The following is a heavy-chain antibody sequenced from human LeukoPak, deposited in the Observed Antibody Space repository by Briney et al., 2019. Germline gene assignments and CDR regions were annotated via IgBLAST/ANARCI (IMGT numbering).Heavy chain of an antibody. CDR1: GRTFTGYY. J-gene: IGHJ5*02. D-gene: IGHD3-22*01. CDR2: INPNSGGT. Sequence: ASVKVSCKASGRTFTGYYMHWVRQAPGQGLEWMGWINPNSGGTNYAQKFQGRVTMTRDTSISTAYMELSRLRSDDTAVYYCARAYYYDRDWFDPWGQGTLVTVSS. CDR3: ARAYYYDRDWFDP. V-gene: IGHV1-2*02.